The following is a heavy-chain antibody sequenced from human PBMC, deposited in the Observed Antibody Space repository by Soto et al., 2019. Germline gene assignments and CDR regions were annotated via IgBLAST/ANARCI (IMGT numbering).Heavy chain of an antibody. J-gene: IGHJ3*02. CDR3: EDVAGSLQLPDAFDI. CDR1: GFTVSSNY. D-gene: IGHD6-19*01. Sequence: GGSLRLSCAASGFTVSSNYMSWVRQAPGKGLEWVSVIYSGGSTYYADSVKGRFTISRDNSKNTLYLQMNSLRAEDTAVYYCEDVAGSLQLPDAFDIWGQGTMVTVSS. CDR2: IYSGGST. V-gene: IGHV3-66*01.